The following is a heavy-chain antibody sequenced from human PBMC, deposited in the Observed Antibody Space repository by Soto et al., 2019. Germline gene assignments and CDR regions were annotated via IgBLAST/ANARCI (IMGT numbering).Heavy chain of an antibody. CDR2: IYYSGTT. CDR1: SNSVSSGNYY. V-gene: IGHV4-61*01. J-gene: IGHJ4*02. Sequence: QVQLQESGPGLVKPSETLSLTCTVSSNSVSSGNYYWSWIRQPPGKGLEWIGYIYYSGTTNYNPSLKRRVTISLDTSKNQFSLRLTSVTAADTAVYYCASVRGAATTSSALPDYWGQGTLVSVSS. CDR3: ASVRGAATTSSALPDY. D-gene: IGHD2-2*01.